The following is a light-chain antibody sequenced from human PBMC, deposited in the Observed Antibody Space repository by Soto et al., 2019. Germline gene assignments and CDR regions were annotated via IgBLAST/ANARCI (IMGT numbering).Light chain of an antibody. CDR1: QGITTF. CDR2: GAS. J-gene: IGKJ2*01. CDR3: LQHNSYPYT. Sequence: DIQMTQSPSVVAASVGDTVTVTFRASQGITTFLAWFRQRPGRVRERLIYGASSLQSGVPSRFSGRGSGTEFTLTFSILQPEDCGIYYCLQHNSYPYTFGPGPKLEIK. V-gene: IGKV1-17*03.